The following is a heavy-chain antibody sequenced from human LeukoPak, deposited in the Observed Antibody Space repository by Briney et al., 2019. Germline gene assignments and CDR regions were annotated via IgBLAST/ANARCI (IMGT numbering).Heavy chain of an antibody. CDR1: GFTFSSYA. D-gene: IGHD6-13*01. CDR3: ARAAPRDYSSSSYDVLEGVD. J-gene: IGHJ4*02. Sequence: PGGSLRLSCAASGFTFSSYAMSWVRQAPGKGLEWVAVIYSGGTTYYADSVTGRSTISRPNSKNTLYLQMNSLRAEDTAVYYCARAAPRDYSSSSYDVLEGVDWGQGTLVTVSS. V-gene: IGHV3-66*01. CDR2: IYSGGTT.